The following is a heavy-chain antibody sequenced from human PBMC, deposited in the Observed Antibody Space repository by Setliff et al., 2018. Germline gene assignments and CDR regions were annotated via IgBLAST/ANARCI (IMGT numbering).Heavy chain of an antibody. D-gene: IGHD4-17*01. CDR2: MYHSRNT. Sequence: SETLSLTCVVSGDSINSGHYWGWIRQTPGKGLEWIGSMYHSRNTYYNPSLKSRVTILEDTSKNQFSLKLTSVTAADTAVYYCARDAGDGYGVDAYAGGAFDIWGQVTVVTVSS. CDR3: ARDAGDGYGVDAYAGGAFDI. J-gene: IGHJ3*02. V-gene: IGHV4-38-2*02. CDR1: GDSINSGHY.